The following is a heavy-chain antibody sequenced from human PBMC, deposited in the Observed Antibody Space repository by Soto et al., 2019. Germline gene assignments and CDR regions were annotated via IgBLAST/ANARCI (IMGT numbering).Heavy chain of an antibody. V-gene: IGHV4-34*01. D-gene: IGHD3-9*01. CDR3: AIGTVLRYFGISAGYYYGMDV. Sequence: PSETLSLTCAVYGGSFSGYYWSWIRQPPGKGLEWIGEINHSGNTNYNPSHKSRVTISVDTSKNQYSLKLSSVTAADTAVYYCAIGTVLRYFGISAGYYYGMDVWGQGTTVTVSS. J-gene: IGHJ6*02. CDR2: INHSGNT. CDR1: GGSFSGYY.